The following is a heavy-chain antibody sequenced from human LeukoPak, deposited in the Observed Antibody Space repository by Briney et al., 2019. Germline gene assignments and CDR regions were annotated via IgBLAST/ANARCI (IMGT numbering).Heavy chain of an antibody. CDR3: ARDQRSYYDTSGYCADY. Sequence: ASVKVSCKTSGYTFTSYGTSWVRQAPGQGLEWMGWISAYNGNTNYAQKVQGRVTMTTDTSTSTVYMELRRLRSDDTAVYYCARDQRSYYDTSGYCADYWGQGTLVTVSS. V-gene: IGHV1-18*01. D-gene: IGHD3-22*01. CDR1: GYTFTSYG. J-gene: IGHJ4*02. CDR2: ISAYNGNT.